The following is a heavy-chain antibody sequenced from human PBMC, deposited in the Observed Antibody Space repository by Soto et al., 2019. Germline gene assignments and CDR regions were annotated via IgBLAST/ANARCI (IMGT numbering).Heavy chain of an antibody. CDR1: GFTFSSYG. D-gene: IGHD6-19*01. CDR3: AKDSSGWYLRYYFDY. J-gene: IGHJ4*02. V-gene: IGHV3-30*18. Sequence: PGGSLRLSCAASGFTFSSYGMHWVRQAPGKGLEWVAVISYDGSNKYYADSVKGRFTISRDNSKNTLYLQMNSLRAEDTAVYYCAKDSSGWYLRYYFDYWGQGTLVTVSS. CDR2: ISYDGSNK.